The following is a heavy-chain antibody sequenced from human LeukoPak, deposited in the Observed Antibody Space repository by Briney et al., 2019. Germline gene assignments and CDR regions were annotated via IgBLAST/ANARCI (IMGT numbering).Heavy chain of an antibody. D-gene: IGHD1-26*01. CDR3: ATGKNWFDP. Sequence: PSETLSLTCAVYGGSFSGYYWSWIRQPPGKGLEWIGYIYYRGSTNYNPSLKSRVTMSVDTSKNQFSLKLSSVTAADTAVYYCATGKNWFDPWGQGTLVTVSS. J-gene: IGHJ5*02. CDR1: GGSFSGYY. V-gene: IGHV4-59*01. CDR2: IYYRGST.